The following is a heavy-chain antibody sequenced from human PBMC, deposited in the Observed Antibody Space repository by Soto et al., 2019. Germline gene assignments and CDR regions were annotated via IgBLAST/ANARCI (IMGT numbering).Heavy chain of an antibody. CDR1: GGSISSSTYY. Sequence: SETLSLTCTVSGGSISSSTYYWGWIRQPPGKGLEWIGSIYYSGSTYYSPSLKSRLTISVDTSKNQFSLKLSSVTAADTAVYYCAREGDGYYLPTFDYWGPGTLVTVSS. D-gene: IGHD1-26*01. CDR2: IYYSGST. V-gene: IGHV4-39*02. CDR3: AREGDGYYLPTFDY. J-gene: IGHJ4*02.